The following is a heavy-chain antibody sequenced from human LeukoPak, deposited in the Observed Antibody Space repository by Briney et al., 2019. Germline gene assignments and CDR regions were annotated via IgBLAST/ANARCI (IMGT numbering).Heavy chain of an antibody. Sequence: SVKDSCKASGGTFSSYAISWVRQAPGQGLESMGRIIPMFGTANYAQKFQGRVTITTDESTSIAYMELSSLRSEDTAVYYCARELGYDFWSGYDYWGQGTLVTVSS. CDR3: ARELGYDFWSGYDY. D-gene: IGHD3-3*01. V-gene: IGHV1-69*05. CDR1: GGTFSSYA. CDR2: IIPMFGTA. J-gene: IGHJ4*02.